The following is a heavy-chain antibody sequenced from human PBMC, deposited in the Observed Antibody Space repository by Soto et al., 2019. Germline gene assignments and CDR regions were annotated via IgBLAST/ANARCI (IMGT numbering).Heavy chain of an antibody. CDR2: IKQDGSEK. CDR3: ARDGVVHYGMDV. D-gene: IGHD3-3*01. CDR1: GFTFSSHW. J-gene: IGHJ6*02. V-gene: IGHV3-7*04. Sequence: EVQLVESGGGLVQPGGSLRLSCAASGFTFSSHWMSWVRQAPGKGLEWVANIKQDGSEKYYVDSVKGRFTISRDNAKNSLYLQMNSLRAEDTAVYYCARDGVVHYGMDVWGQGTTVTVSS.